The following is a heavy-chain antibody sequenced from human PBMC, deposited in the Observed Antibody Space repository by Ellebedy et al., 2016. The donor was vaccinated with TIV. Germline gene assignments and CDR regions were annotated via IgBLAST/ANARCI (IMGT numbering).Heavy chain of an antibody. CDR2: MDTADSDT. CDR1: GYTFTSYW. Sequence: GESLKISCKGSGYTFTSYWIGWVRQMPGKGLEWMGIMDTADSDTRYSPSFQGQVTISVDKSISTAYLQWSSLKASDTGMYYCARGGSAVWDCWGQGTLVTVSS. CDR3: ARGGSAVWDC. J-gene: IGHJ4*02. D-gene: IGHD3-16*01. V-gene: IGHV5-51*01.